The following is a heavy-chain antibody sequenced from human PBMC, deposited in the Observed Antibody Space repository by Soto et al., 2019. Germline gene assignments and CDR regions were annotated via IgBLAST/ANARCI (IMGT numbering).Heavy chain of an antibody. D-gene: IGHD3-22*01. CDR1: GFTFDDFG. CDR3: ARSVYYYVFDS. Sequence: PGGSLRLSCAASGFTFDDFGMSWVRQAPGKGLEWVSGINWSGGSTGYADSVKGRFTISRDNAKNSLYLQMKSLIADGTSLYYCARSVYYYVFDSWGQGTQVTVSS. CDR2: INWSGGST. V-gene: IGHV3-20*04. J-gene: IGHJ5*01.